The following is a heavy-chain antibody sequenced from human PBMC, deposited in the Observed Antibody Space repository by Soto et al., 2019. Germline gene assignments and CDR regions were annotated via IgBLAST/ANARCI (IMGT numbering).Heavy chain of an antibody. CDR1: GGTFNSYA. CDR2: INPFFGTS. V-gene: IGHV1-69*01. J-gene: IGHJ6*02. D-gene: IGHD3-3*01. CDR3: ARERRGDVWSGTTPLYGLDV. Sequence: QVQLVQSGAEVMKPGSSVKVSCKASGGTFNSYAISWVRQAPGQGLEWMGGINPFFGTSNYAQKFQCRVTITADEPTSTVYMEVSTLRSEDTAVYYCARERRGDVWSGTTPLYGLDVWGQGTAVAVSS.